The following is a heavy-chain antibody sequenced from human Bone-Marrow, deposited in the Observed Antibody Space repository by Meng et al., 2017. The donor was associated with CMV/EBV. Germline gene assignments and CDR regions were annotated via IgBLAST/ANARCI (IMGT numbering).Heavy chain of an antibody. Sequence: SLKISCAASGFTFDDYAMHWVRQAPGKGLEWVSGISWNSGSIGYADSVKGRFTISRDNAKNSLYLQMNSLRAEDTAVYYCAKEFRYCSSTSCWGQGTLVTVSS. CDR2: ISWNSGSI. V-gene: IGHV3-9*01. CDR3: AKEFRYCSSTSC. CDR1: GFTFDDYA. D-gene: IGHD2-2*01. J-gene: IGHJ4*02.